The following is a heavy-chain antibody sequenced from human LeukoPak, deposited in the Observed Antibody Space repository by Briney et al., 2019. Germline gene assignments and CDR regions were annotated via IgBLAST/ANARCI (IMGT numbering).Heavy chain of an antibody. Sequence: GGSLRLSCAASGFTFSSYSMNWVRQAPGKGLEWVSYISSSSSTIYYADSVKGRFTISRDNAKNSLYLQMNSLRAEDTAVYHCARDSLSTYYYGSGSYFLPDYWGQGTLVTVSS. CDR3: ARDSLSTYYYGSGSYFLPDY. D-gene: IGHD3-10*01. CDR1: GFTFSSYS. J-gene: IGHJ4*02. V-gene: IGHV3-48*01. CDR2: ISSSSSTI.